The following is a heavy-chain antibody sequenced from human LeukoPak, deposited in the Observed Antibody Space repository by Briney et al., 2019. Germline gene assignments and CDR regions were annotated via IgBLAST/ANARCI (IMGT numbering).Heavy chain of an antibody. Sequence: SETLSLTCTVSGGSISSYYWSWIRQPAGKGLEWIGRIYTSGSTNYNPSLKSRVTISVDTSKNQFSLKLSSVTAADTAVYYCARVDRRDGYNLFDYWGQGTLVTVSS. J-gene: IGHJ4*02. CDR3: ARVDRRDGYNLFDY. V-gene: IGHV4-4*07. CDR2: IYTSGST. CDR1: GGSISSYY. D-gene: IGHD5-24*01.